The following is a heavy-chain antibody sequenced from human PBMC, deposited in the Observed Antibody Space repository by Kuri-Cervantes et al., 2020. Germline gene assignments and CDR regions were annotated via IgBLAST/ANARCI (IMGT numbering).Heavy chain of an antibody. D-gene: IGHD3-3*01. V-gene: IGHV3-30*18. CDR2: ISNDGSKK. Sequence: GESLKISCAASGFTFSSYGMHWVRQAPGKGLEWVAGISNDGSKKYQADSLKGRFTISRDNSKNRLYLQMNSLRPEDTAMYYCAKVMRFLEWIPLDYWGQGALVTVSS. J-gene: IGHJ4*02. CDR1: GFTFSSYG. CDR3: AKVMRFLEWIPLDY.